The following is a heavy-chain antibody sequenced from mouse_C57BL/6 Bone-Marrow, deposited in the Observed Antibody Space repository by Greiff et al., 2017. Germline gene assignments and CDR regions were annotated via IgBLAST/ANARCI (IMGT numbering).Heavy chain of an antibody. CDR3: ARLGRFDY. CDR2: IDPSDSYT. V-gene: IGHV1-69*01. CDR1: GYTFTSYW. Sequence: QVQLKQSGAELVMPGASVKLSCKASGYTFTSYWMHWVKQRPGQGLEWIGEIDPSDSYTNYNQKFKGKSTLTVDKSSSTAYMQLSSLTSEDSAVYYCARLGRFDYWGQGTTLTVSS. J-gene: IGHJ2*01. D-gene: IGHD4-1*01.